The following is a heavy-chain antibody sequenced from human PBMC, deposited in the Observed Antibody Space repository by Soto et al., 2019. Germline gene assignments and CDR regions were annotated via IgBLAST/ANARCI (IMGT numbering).Heavy chain of an antibody. CDR1: GFTFTDFY. D-gene: IGHD4-4*01. V-gene: IGHV3-7*03. Sequence: EVQLVQSGGGLVQPGGSLRLSCVGSGFTFTDFYMNWVRQAPGKGLEWVANIRPDGSETNYVESVKGRLTTSRDNAKNSLFLQMNSLRADETAVYYCAGRGGHDYTYWGQGMLVTVSS. CDR2: IRPDGSET. CDR3: AGRGGHDYTY. J-gene: IGHJ4*02.